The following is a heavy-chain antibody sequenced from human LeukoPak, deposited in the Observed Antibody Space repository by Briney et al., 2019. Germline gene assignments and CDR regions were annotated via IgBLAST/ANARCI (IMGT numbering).Heavy chain of an antibody. D-gene: IGHD3-10*01. CDR3: AKDMWFGGAFDY. J-gene: IGHJ4*02. V-gene: IGHV3-21*01. Sequence: GGSLRLSCAASGFNFDDYVMTWVRQAPGKGLEWVSFISSSSSYIYYADSVKGRFTISRDNAKNSLYLQMNSLRAEDTAVYYCAKDMWFGGAFDYWGQGTLVTVSS. CDR2: ISSSSSYI. CDR1: GFNFDDYV.